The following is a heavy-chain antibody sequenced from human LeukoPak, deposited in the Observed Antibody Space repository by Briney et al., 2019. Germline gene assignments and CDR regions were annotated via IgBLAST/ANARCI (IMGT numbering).Heavy chain of an antibody. CDR3: ARDFFHGHCGGLSCFLLDY. Sequence: ASVKVSXKASGYTFTSYGISWVRQTPGQGLEWIGWISANNGNTNYAQKFQGRVTMTTDTSTGTAYMELRSLRSDDTAVYYCARDFFHGHCGGLSCFLLDYWGQGSLVAVSS. V-gene: IGHV1-18*01. CDR2: ISANNGNT. J-gene: IGHJ4*02. CDR1: GYTFTSYG. D-gene: IGHD2-15*01.